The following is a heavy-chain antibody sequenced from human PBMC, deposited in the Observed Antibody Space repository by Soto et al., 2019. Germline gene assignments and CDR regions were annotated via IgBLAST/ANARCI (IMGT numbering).Heavy chain of an antibody. CDR2: ISAYNGNT. V-gene: IGHV1-18*01. CDR3: ARDGYYDTSGYRYYYYDMDV. J-gene: IGHJ6*04. CDR1: GYTCTSYG. Sequence: ASVKVSCKASGYTCTSYGISWVRQAPGQGLEWMGWISAYNGNTNYAQKLQGRVTMTTHTSTSTAHMELRSLRSDDTAVYYCARDGYYDTSGYRYYYYDMDVWGKGNTVTVSS. D-gene: IGHD3-22*01.